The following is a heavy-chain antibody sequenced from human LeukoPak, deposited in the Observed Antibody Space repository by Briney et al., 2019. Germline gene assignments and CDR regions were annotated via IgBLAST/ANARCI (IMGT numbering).Heavy chain of an antibody. CDR3: ARAGYCSSTSCRQPYYFDY. CDR2: INPNSGGT. J-gene: IGHJ4*02. D-gene: IGHD2-2*01. CDR1: GYTFTSYD. V-gene: IGHV1-2*02. Sequence: ASVKVSCKASGYTFTSYDINWVRQAPGQGLEWMGWINPNSGGTNYAQKFQGRVTMTRDTSISTAYMELSRLRSDDTAVYYCARAGYCSSTSCRQPYYFDYWGQGTLVTVSS.